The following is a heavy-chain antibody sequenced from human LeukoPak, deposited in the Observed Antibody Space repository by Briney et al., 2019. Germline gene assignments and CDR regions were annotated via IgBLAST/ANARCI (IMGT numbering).Heavy chain of an antibody. CDR2: IYYSGSA. CDR3: ARRGWFGELFPYYFDY. CDR1: GGSISGSSYY. D-gene: IGHD3-10*01. J-gene: IGHJ4*02. Sequence: SETLSLTCTVSGGSISGSSYYWGWIRQPPGKGLEWIASIYYSGSAYYNPSLKSRVTISVDTSKNQFSLKLSSVTAADTAVYYCARRGWFGELFPYYFDYWGQGTLVTVSS. V-gene: IGHV4-39*01.